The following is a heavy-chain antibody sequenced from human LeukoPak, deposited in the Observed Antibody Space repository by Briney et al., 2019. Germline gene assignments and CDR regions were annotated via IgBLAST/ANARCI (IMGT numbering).Heavy chain of an antibody. V-gene: IGHV4-38-2*02. Sequence: SETLSLTCTVSGYSISSGYYWGWIRQPPGKGLEWIGSIYHSGSTYYNPSLKSRVTISVDTSKNQFSLKLSSVTAADTALYYCARTRIAARVVWSGYYFDYWGQGTLVTVSS. CDR3: ARTRIAARVVWSGYYFDY. J-gene: IGHJ4*02. D-gene: IGHD6-6*01. CDR2: IYHSGST. CDR1: GYSISSGYY.